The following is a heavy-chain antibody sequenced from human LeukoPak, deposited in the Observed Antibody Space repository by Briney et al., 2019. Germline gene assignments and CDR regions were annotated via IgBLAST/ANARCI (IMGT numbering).Heavy chain of an antibody. V-gene: IGHV4-61*02. CDR3: ARSFWSAYYAEYYFDY. CDR1: GGSISSGSYY. J-gene: IGHJ4*02. Sequence: PSETLSLTCTVSGGSISSGSYYWGWIRQPAGKGLGWIGIIYTSGSSNYNPSLKSRVTISVDTSRNQFSLKLTSVAAADTAVYYCARSFWSAYYAEYYFDYWGQGTLVTVSS. D-gene: IGHD3-3*01. CDR2: IYTSGSS.